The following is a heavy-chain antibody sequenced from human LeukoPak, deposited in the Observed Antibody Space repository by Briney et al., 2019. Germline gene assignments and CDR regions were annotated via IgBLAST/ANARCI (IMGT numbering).Heavy chain of an antibody. J-gene: IGHJ4*02. Sequence: GGSLRLSCAASGFAFSTYTMSWVRQAPGKGLEWVSSIPSSGASLYYADSVRGLFTISSGNAKNSLYLQMNSLKDEDTGVYSCVRVEDWGAAGNRMDYWGQGTLVTVSS. CDR1: GFAFSTYT. V-gene: IGHV3-21*01. CDR3: VRVEDWGAAGNRMDY. D-gene: IGHD1-26*01. CDR2: IPSSGASL.